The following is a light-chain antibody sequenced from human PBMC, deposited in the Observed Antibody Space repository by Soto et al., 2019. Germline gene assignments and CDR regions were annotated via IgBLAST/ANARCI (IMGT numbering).Light chain of an antibody. V-gene: IGKV1-9*01. CDR1: QGISSY. Sequence: DIQLTQSPSFLSASVGDRVTITCRASQGISSYLAWYQQKPGKAPKFLIYAASTFQSGVPSRFSGSGSGTEFTLTISSLQPEDFGTYYCQQLNSYPITFGQGTRLEIK. CDR2: AAS. CDR3: QQLNSYPIT. J-gene: IGKJ5*01.